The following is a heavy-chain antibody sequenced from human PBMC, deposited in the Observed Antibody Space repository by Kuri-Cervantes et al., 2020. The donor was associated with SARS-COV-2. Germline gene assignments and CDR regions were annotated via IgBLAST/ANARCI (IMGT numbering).Heavy chain of an antibody. CDR2: ISAYNGNT. CDR3: ARVNRITIFGVVTNSPMD. CDR1: GYTLTELS. J-gene: IGHJ4*02. D-gene: IGHD3-3*01. Sequence: ASVKVSCKVSGYTLTELSMHWVRQAPGQELEWMGWISAYNGNTNYAQKLQGRVTMTTDTSTSTAYMELRSLRSDDTAVYYCARVNRITIFGVVTNSPMDWGQGTLVTVSS. V-gene: IGHV1-18*01.